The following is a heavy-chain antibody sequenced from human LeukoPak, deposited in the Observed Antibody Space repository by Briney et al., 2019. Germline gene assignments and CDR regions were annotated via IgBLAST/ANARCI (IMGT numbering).Heavy chain of an antibody. CDR1: GGSISSALYH. D-gene: IGHD3-10*01. CDR2: VYYTGST. V-gene: IGHV4-39*01. CDR3: ARTLGDYGSGSYYY. Sequence: SETLSLTCTVSGGSISSALYHWGWIRQPPGKNLEWLGSVYYTGSTHNNPSLKSRVTISVDTSKNQFSLNLSSVTAADTAVYYCARTLGDYGSGSYYYWGQGTLVTVSS. J-gene: IGHJ4*02.